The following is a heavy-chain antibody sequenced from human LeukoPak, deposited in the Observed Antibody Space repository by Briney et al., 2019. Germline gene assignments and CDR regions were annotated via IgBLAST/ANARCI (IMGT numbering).Heavy chain of an antibody. J-gene: IGHJ6*02. Sequence: PGRSLRLSCAASGFTFSGSAMHWVRQASGKGLEWVGRIRSKANSYATAYAASVKGRFTISRDDSKNTAYLQMNSLKTEDTAVYYCTKRIAAYGMDVWGQGTTVTVSS. D-gene: IGHD6-13*01. CDR2: IRSKANSYAT. CDR3: TKRIAAYGMDV. CDR1: GFTFSGSA. V-gene: IGHV3-73*01.